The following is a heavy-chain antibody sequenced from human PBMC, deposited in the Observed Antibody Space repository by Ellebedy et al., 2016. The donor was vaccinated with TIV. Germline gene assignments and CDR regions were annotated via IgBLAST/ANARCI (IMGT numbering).Heavy chain of an antibody. CDR3: ARVEPFYCSSTSCKNLGSGY. CDR2: ISYDGTNK. CDR1: GFTFNNYA. V-gene: IGHV3-30-3*01. Sequence: GESLKISXAASGFTFNNYALHWVRQAPGKGLEWVALISYDGTNKYYADSVKGRFTISRDNSKSTLYLQMNSLRAEDTAVYYCARVEPFYCSSTSCKNLGSGYWGQGTLVTVSS. J-gene: IGHJ4*02. D-gene: IGHD2-2*01.